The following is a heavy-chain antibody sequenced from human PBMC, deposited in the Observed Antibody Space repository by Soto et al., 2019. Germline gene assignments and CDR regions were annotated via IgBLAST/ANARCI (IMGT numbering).Heavy chain of an antibody. J-gene: IGHJ4*02. V-gene: IGHV5-10-1*01. CDR1: GYSFTSYW. CDR2: IDPSDSYT. CDR3: ARSFYDILTGYSPSDY. D-gene: IGHD3-9*01. Sequence: GESLKISCKGSGYSFTSYWISWVRQMPGKGLEWMGRIDPSDSYTNYSPSFQGHVTISADKSISTAYLQWSSLKASDTAMYYCARSFYDILTGYSPSDYWGQGTLVTVSS.